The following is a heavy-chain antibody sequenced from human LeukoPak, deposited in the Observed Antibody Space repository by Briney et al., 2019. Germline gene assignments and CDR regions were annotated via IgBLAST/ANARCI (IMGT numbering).Heavy chain of an antibody. CDR3: ARDLGQYYDTSDNWFDP. Sequence: GGSLRLSCAASGFTVNSNYMSWVRQAPGKGLEWVSVIYSGGTTYYADSVKGRFAISRDNSKNTLYLQMNSLRAEDTAVYYCARDLGQYYDTSDNWFDPWGQGTLVTVSS. CDR1: GFTVNSNY. CDR2: IYSGGTT. V-gene: IGHV3-66*01. J-gene: IGHJ5*02. D-gene: IGHD3-22*01.